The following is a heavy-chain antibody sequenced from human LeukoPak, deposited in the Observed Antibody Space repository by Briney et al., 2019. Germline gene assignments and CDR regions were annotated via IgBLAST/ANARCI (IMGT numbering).Heavy chain of an antibody. J-gene: IGHJ4*02. CDR2: ISTSGGSS. CDR1: GFTFSSYA. Sequence: GESLRLSCAASGFTFSSYAMSWVRQAPGRGLEWVSGISTSGGSSSYADSVKGRFTISRDNPRNTLYMQMNSLRAEDTALYYCAIMHPYYDGSGYWVQWGQGTLVTVSS. D-gene: IGHD3-22*01. V-gene: IGHV3-23*01. CDR3: AIMHPYYDGSGYWVQ.